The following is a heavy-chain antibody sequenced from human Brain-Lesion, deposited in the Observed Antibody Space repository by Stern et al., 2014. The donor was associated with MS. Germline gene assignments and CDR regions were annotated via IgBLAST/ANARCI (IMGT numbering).Heavy chain of an antibody. J-gene: IGHJ4*02. V-gene: IGHV4-61*02. CDR2: IHASGSA. CDR1: GGSISSGSDY. CDR3: ASGYRIFDY. Sequence: QVQLQESGPGLVKPSQTLSLTCTVSGGSISSGSDYWSLIRQPVGKGLEWIGRIHASGSAFYTPSLKSRVTISTDTSMNQFSLELNSATAADTAIYYCASGYRIFDYWGQGILVTVSS. D-gene: IGHD5-18*01.